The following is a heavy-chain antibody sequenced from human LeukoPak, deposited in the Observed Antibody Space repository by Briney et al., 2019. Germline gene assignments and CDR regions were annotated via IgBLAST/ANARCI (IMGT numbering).Heavy chain of an antibody. CDR3: ASCRDGYNLCALDF. J-gene: IGHJ4*02. D-gene: IGHD5-24*01. Sequence: GASVKVSCKASGYTFTGYYMHWVRQARGQGLEWMGWINPNSGGTNYAQKFQGRVTMTRDTSISTAYMELSRLRSDDTAVYYCASCRDGYNLCALDFWGQGTLVTVSS. V-gene: IGHV1-2*02. CDR2: INPNSGGT. CDR1: GYTFTGYY.